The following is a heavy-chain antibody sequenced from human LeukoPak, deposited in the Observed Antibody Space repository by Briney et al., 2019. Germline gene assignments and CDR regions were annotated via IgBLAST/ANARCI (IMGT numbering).Heavy chain of an antibody. CDR1: GFNLSYFG. D-gene: IGHD5-12*01. Sequence: PGGSLRLSCAASGFNLSYFGMNWVRQAPGKGLEWVSSISRSSSYIYYADSLKGRFTISRDNAKNSLYLQMNSLRAEDTAVYYCARDLWLRRFDYWGQGTLVTVSS. V-gene: IGHV3-21*01. CDR3: ARDLWLRRFDY. CDR2: ISRSSSYI. J-gene: IGHJ4*02.